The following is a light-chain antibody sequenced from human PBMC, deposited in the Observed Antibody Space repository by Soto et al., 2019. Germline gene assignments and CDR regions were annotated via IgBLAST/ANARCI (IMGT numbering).Light chain of an antibody. CDR1: QSISTW. CDR2: KTS. V-gene: IGKV1-5*03. J-gene: IGKJ1*01. CDR3: QHYNTYSQT. Sequence: DIPMTQSPSTLSASVGDRVTITCRASQSISTWLAWYQQKPGKAPKLLIYKTSTLESGVPSRFSGSGSGTEFTLTISSLQPDDFATYYCQHYNTYSQTFGQGTEVDIK.